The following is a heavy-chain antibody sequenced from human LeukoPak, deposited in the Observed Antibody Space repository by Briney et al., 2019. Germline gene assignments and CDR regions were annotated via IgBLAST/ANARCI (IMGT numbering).Heavy chain of an antibody. V-gene: IGHV3-23*01. CDR2: ISGSGGST. CDR3: AKALDKGYYDYVWGSSSDY. D-gene: IGHD3-16*01. Sequence: GGSLRLSCSASGFTFSSYAMSWVRQAPGKGLEWVSAISGSGGSTYYADSVKGRFTISRDNSKNTLDLQMNSLRAEDTAVYYCAKALDKGYYDYVWGSSSDYWGQGTLVTASS. J-gene: IGHJ4*02. CDR1: GFTFSSYA.